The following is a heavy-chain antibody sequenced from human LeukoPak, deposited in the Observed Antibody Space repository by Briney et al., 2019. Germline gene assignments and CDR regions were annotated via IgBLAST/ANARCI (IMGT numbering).Heavy chain of an antibody. V-gene: IGHV3-23*01. CDR1: GFTFSSYE. CDR2: ISGSGGST. Sequence: GGSLRLSCAASGFTFSSYEMNWVRQAPGKGLEWVSVISGSGGSTYYADSVKGRFTISRDNSKNTLYLQMNSLRAEDTAVYYCAKEIYGDSTGGRFQHWGQGTLVTVSS. D-gene: IGHD4-17*01. J-gene: IGHJ1*01. CDR3: AKEIYGDSTGGRFQH.